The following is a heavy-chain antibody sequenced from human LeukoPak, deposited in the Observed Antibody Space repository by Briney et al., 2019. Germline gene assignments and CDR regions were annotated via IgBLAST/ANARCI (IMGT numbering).Heavy chain of an antibody. J-gene: IGHJ4*02. CDR3: AKRGLGGFDY. CDR1: GFTFSNNA. Sequence: GGSLRLSCAASGFTFSNNAMSWVRQAPGKGLEWVSSISGSGGRTYYADSVKGRFTISRDNSKNTLYLQMSSLRAEDTAVYYCAKRGLGGFDYWGQGTLVTVSS. V-gene: IGHV3-23*01. D-gene: IGHD3-16*01. CDR2: ISGSGGRT.